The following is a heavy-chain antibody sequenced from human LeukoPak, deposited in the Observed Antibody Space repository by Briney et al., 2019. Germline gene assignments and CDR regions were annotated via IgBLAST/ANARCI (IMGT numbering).Heavy chain of an antibody. J-gene: IGHJ4*02. CDR2: INPNNSAT. D-gene: IGHD6-6*01. V-gene: IGHV1-2*02. Sequence: ASAKVSCKASGYTFTGYYMHWVRQAPGQGLEWMGWINPNNSATDYAQKFQGRVTMTRDTSISTVYMELSRLRSDDTAVYHCARAAASRPFDYWGQGTLVTVSS. CDR1: GYTFTGYY. CDR3: ARAAASRPFDY.